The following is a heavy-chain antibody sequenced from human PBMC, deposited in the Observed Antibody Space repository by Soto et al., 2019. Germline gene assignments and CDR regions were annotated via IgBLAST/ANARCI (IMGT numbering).Heavy chain of an antibody. CDR1: GFTVSSNY. Sequence: AGGSLRLSCAASGFTVSSNYMSWVRQAPGKGLEWVSVIYSGGSTYYADSVKGRFTISRDNSKNTLYLQMNSLRAEDTAVYYCARAGRGLGYYYYGMDVWGQGTTVTVSS. CDR3: ARAGRGLGYYYYGMDV. CDR2: IYSGGST. D-gene: IGHD3-10*01. J-gene: IGHJ6*02. V-gene: IGHV3-53*01.